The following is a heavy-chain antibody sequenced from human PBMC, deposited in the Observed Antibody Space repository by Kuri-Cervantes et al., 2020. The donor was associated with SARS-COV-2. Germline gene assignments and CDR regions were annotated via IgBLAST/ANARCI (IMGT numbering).Heavy chain of an antibody. J-gene: IGHJ3*02. CDR1: GFTFSAYT. CDR2: ISYDGSNK. V-gene: IGHV3-30-3*01. D-gene: IGHD5-12*01. Sequence: GESLKISCVASGFTFSAYTLNWVRQAPGKGLEWVAVISYDGSNKYYADSVKGRFTISRDNSKNTLYLQMNSLRAEDTAVYYCAREATIEGAFDIWGQGTMVTVSS. CDR3: AREATIEGAFDI.